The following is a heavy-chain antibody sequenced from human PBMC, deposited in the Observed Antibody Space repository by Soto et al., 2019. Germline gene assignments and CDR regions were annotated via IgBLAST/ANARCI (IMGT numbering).Heavy chain of an antibody. J-gene: IGHJ5*02. CDR1: GGSFSGYY. CDR2: INHSGST. Sequence: SETLSLTCAVYGGSFSGYYWSWIRQPPGKGLEWIGEINHSGSTNYNPSLKSRVTTSVDTSKNQFSLKLSSVTAADTAVYYCARGGAMPDAGKTFDHWGQGTLVTVSS. CDR3: ARGGAMPDAGKTFDH. V-gene: IGHV4-34*01. D-gene: IGHD2-2*01.